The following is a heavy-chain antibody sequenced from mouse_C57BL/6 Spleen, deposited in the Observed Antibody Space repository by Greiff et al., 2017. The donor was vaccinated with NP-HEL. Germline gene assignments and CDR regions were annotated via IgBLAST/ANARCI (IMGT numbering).Heavy chain of an antibody. CDR2: IDPSDSYT. Sequence: QVQLQQPGAELVMPGASVKLSCKASGYTFTSYWMHWVKQRPGQGLEWIGEIDPSDSYTNYNQKFKGKSTLTVDKSSSTAYMQLSSLTSEDSAVYYCAREEFRHYRYFDVWGTGTTVTVSS. D-gene: IGHD6-1*01. CDR3: AREEFRHYRYFDV. CDR1: GYTFTSYW. J-gene: IGHJ1*03. V-gene: IGHV1-69*01.